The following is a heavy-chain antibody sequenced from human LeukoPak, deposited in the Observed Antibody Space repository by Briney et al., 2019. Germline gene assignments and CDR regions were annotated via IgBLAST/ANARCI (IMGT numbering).Heavy chain of an antibody. Sequence: PSETLSLTCTVSGGSISSGSYYWSWIRQPAGKGLEWIGRIYTGGSTNYNPSLKSRVTISVDTSKNQFSLKLSSETAADTAVYYCARGLRATKPEFDYWGQGTLVTVSS. CDR3: ARGLRATKPEFDY. CDR2: IYTGGST. J-gene: IGHJ4*02. V-gene: IGHV4-61*02. CDR1: GGSISSGSYY. D-gene: IGHD5-12*01.